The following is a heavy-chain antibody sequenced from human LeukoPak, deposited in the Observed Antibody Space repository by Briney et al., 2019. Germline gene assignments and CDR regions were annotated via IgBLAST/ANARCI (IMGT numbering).Heavy chain of an antibody. V-gene: IGHV4-39*01. CDR2: IYYSGST. D-gene: IGHD2-2*01. CDR1: GGSISSSSYY. CDR3: ARTPAAFDY. Sequence: SETLSLTCTVSGGSISSSSYYWGWIRQPPGKGLEWIGSIYYSGSTYSKPSLKRRVTISVDTSKNQFSLKLSSVTAADTAVYYCARTPAAFDYWGQGTLVTVSS. J-gene: IGHJ4*02.